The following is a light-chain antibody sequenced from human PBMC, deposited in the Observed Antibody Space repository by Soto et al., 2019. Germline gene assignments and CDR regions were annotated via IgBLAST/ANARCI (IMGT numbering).Light chain of an antibody. V-gene: IGKV3-20*01. Sequence: ETVLTQSPGTLSLSPGERATLSCRASHIVSINYLAWYQQKPGQAPRLLIYGASSTATGIPARFSGSGSGTDFTLTISRLEPEDYAVYYCQQYGNSPLTFGGGTKVDIK. CDR1: HIVSINY. CDR3: QQYGNSPLT. J-gene: IGKJ4*01. CDR2: GAS.